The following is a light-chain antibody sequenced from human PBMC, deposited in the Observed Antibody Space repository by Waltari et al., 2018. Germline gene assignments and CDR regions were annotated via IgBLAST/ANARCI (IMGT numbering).Light chain of an antibody. J-gene: IGLJ3*02. CDR3: SMYMGSGVWV. Sequence: QTVVTQEPSLSVSPGGLVTLPCALSSGPVSSTSYPTWYQQTPGQPPRTLVYKGISRSSGVPDRFSGSILGNTAALTITGAQADDESDYYCSMYMGSGVWVFGGGTKLTVL. CDR1: SGPVSSTSY. CDR2: KGI. V-gene: IGLV8-61*01.